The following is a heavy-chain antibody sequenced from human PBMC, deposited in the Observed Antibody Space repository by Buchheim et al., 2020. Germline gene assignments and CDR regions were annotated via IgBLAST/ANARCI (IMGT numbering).Heavy chain of an antibody. J-gene: IGHJ2*01. CDR3: ARETAYDFWSGYYTSYWYFDL. V-gene: IGHV3-74*01. D-gene: IGHD3-3*01. CDR1: GFTFSSYW. CDR2: INSDGSST. Sequence: EVQLVESGGGLVQPGGSLRLSCAASGFTFSSYWMHWVRQAPGKGLVWVSRINSDGSSTSYADSVKGRFTISRDNAKNTLYLQMNSLRAEDTAVYYCARETAYDFWSGYYTSYWYFDLWGRGTL.